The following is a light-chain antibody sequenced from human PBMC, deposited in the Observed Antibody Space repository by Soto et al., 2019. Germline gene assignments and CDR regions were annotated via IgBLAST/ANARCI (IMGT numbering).Light chain of an antibody. J-gene: IGKJ1*01. Sequence: DIQMTQSPSTLSASVGDTVTITRRASESIDNWLAWYQQKPGKAPKLLIFAASTLIRGVPSRFSGRGSGTEFTLTISSLQVDDYATFYCQQYHTDWTFGQGTKVEIK. CDR3: QQYHTDWT. V-gene: IGKV1-5*01. CDR1: ESIDNW. CDR2: AAS.